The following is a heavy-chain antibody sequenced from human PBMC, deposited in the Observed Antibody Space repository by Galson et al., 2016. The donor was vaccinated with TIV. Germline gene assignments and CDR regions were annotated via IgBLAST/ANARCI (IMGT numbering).Heavy chain of an antibody. CDR3: ARGHYYDSSGYSFDF. CDR1: GYTFTSFD. CDR2: MSPSNGNT. D-gene: IGHD3-22*01. J-gene: IGHJ4*02. V-gene: IGHV1-8*01. Sequence: QSGAEVKKPGASVKVSCKASGYTFTSFDISWIRQAPGQGLEWMGWMSPSNGNTGYAQKFRGRITMTRHPSTTTVYMELSGLTSEDTAVYYCARGHYYDSSGYSFDFWGQGTLVTVSS.